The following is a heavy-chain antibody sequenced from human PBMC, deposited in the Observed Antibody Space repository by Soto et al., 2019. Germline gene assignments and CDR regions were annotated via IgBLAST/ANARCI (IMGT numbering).Heavy chain of an antibody. V-gene: IGHV3-30*18. Sequence: QVQLLESGGGVVQAGRSLRLSCVGSGFVFGTYGMHWVRQAPGRGLEWVADISYHGTDQYYADSVKGRFEVSRDDSSNTLFLQMNDLRVEDTAVYYCAKDLIAPCPLAGMDAWGQGTTVTVSS. CDR2: ISYHGTDQ. D-gene: IGHD6-13*01. CDR1: GFVFGTYG. J-gene: IGHJ6*02. CDR3: AKDLIAPCPLAGMDA.